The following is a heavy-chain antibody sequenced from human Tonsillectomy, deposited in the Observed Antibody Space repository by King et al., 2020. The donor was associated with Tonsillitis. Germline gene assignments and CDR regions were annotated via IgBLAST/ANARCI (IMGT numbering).Heavy chain of an antibody. J-gene: IGHJ5*02. V-gene: IGHV4-4*07. CDR3: ARDIPAGGTKFDP. Sequence: VQLQESGPGLVKPSETLSLTCTVSGGSLISYYWSWIRQPAGKGLEWIGRIYSSGTTDYNPSLKSRVTMSVDTSKNQFSLRLNSVTAADTAVYYCARDIPAGGTKFDPWGQGTLVTVSS. D-gene: IGHD6-13*01. CDR1: GGSLISYY. CDR2: IYSSGTT.